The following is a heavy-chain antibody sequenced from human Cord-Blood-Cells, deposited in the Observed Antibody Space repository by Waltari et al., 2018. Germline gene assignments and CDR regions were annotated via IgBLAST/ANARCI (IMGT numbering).Heavy chain of an antibody. D-gene: IGHD3-16*01. Sequence: QVQLQQSGPGLVKPSQTLSLTCAISGDSVSSNSAAWTWIRQSPSRGLEWLGRTYYRSKWYNDYAVSVKSRITINPDTSKNQFSLQLNSVTPEDTAVYYCARDRVGVRRGYYYYYYGMDVWGQGTTVTVSS. J-gene: IGHJ6*02. CDR1: GDSVSSNSAA. V-gene: IGHV6-1*01. CDR3: ARDRVGVRRGYYYYYYGMDV. CDR2: TYYRSKWYN.